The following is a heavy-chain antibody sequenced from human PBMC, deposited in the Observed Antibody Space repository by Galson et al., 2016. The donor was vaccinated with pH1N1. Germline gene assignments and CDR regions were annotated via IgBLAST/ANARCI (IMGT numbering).Heavy chain of an antibody. CDR3: VRDFSYCRGLSCLSTPLFNWFDT. V-gene: IGHV3-33*07. Sequence: SLRLSCAASGFDFSSYGMFWVRQAPRKGLEWVAAMWHDGSHEYYSDSVNGRFTISRDNSKNTLYLQMDRLTGEDTAVYYCVRDFSYCRGLSCLSTPLFNWFDTWGQGTLVTVSS. CDR2: MWHDGSHE. J-gene: IGHJ5*02. CDR1: GFDFSSYG. D-gene: IGHD2-15*01.